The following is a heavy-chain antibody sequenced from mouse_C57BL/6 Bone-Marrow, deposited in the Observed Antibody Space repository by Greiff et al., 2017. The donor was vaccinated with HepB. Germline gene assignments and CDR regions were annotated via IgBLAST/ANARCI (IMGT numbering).Heavy chain of an antibody. CDR1: GFTFSSYA. Sequence: EVKVVESGGGLVKPGGSLKLSCAASGFTFSSYAMSWVRQTPEKRLEWVATISDGGSYTYYPDNVKGRFTISRDNAKNNLYLQMSHLKSEDTAMYYCARVRGTGDWYFDVWGTGTTVTVSS. D-gene: IGHD4-1*01. V-gene: IGHV5-4*03. J-gene: IGHJ1*03. CDR2: ISDGGSYT. CDR3: ARVRGTGDWYFDV.